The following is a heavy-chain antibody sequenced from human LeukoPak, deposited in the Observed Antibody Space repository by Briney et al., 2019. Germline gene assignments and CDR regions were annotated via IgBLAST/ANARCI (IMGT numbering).Heavy chain of an antibody. CDR3: ARGAMVRGVTHDY. Sequence: GGSLRLSCGVSGFTFSDYWMNWVRQAPGKGLEWVSSISSSSSYIYYADSVKGRFTISRDNAKNSLYLQMNSLRAEDTAVYYCARGAMVRGVTHDYWGQGTLVTVSS. CDR2: ISSSSSYI. J-gene: IGHJ4*02. D-gene: IGHD3-10*01. V-gene: IGHV3-21*01. CDR1: GFTFSDYW.